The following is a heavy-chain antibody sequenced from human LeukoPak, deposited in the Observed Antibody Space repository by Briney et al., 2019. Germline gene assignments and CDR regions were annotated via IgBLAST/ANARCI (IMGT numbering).Heavy chain of an antibody. D-gene: IGHD1-1*01. CDR3: ARDYERQGYGY. Sequence: GGSLRLSCAASGFTFSSYAMHWVRQAPGKGLEWVAVISYDGSNKYYADSVKGRFTISRDNSKNTLYLQMNSLRAEDTAVYYCARDYERQGYGYWGQGTLVTVSS. J-gene: IGHJ4*02. V-gene: IGHV3-30*04. CDR1: GFTFSSYA. CDR2: ISYDGSNK.